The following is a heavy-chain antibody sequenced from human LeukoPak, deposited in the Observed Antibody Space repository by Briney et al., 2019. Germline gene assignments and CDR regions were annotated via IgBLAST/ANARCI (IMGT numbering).Heavy chain of an antibody. J-gene: IGHJ4*02. CDR1: GGSFSNYY. CDR2: INHSGST. Sequence: SETLSLTCAVYGGSFSNYYWTWIRQPPGKGLEWIGEINHSGSTNYNPSLKSRLTISVDTSKNQFSLKLSAVTAADTAVYYCARQTGSGLFILPGGQGTLVTVSS. V-gene: IGHV4-34*01. D-gene: IGHD3/OR15-3a*01. CDR3: ARQTGSGLFILP.